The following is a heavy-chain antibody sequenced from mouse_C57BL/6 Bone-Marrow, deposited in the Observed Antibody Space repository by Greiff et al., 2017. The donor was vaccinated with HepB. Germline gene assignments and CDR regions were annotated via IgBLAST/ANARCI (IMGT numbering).Heavy chain of an antibody. Sequence: VQRVESGPGLVQPSQSLSITCTVSGFSLTSYGVHWVRQSAGKGLEWLGVIWRGGSADYNAAFMSRLSITKDNSKSQVFFKMNSLQADDTAIYYCAKTGVFYDLYYYAMDYWGQGTSVTVSS. CDR2: IWRGGSA. J-gene: IGHJ4*01. CDR1: GFSLTSYG. CDR3: AKTGVFYDLYYYAMDY. D-gene: IGHD2-3*01. V-gene: IGHV2-5*01.